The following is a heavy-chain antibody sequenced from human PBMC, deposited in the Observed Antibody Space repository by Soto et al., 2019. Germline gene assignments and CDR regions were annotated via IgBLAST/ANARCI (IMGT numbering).Heavy chain of an antibody. CDR1: GFTFSSYS. Sequence: GGSLRLSCAASGFTFSSYSMNLVRQAPGKGLEWVSSISSSSSYIYYADSVKGRFTISRDNAKNSLYLQMNSLRAEDTAVYYCARDPSGIAVAAFDYWGQGTLVTVSS. CDR3: ARDPSGIAVAAFDY. CDR2: ISSSSSYI. D-gene: IGHD6-19*01. J-gene: IGHJ4*02. V-gene: IGHV3-21*01.